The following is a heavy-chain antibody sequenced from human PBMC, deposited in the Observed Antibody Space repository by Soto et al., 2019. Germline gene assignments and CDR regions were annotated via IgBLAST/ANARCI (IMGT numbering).Heavy chain of an antibody. CDR2: IIPIFGTA. CDR3: ARSIVVVTALDY. V-gene: IGHV1-69*06. Sequence: SVKVSCKASGGTFSRYAISWVRQAPGQGLEWMGGIIPIFGTANYAQKFQGRVTITADTSASTAYMELSSLRSEDTAVYYCARSIVVVTALDYWGQGTLVTVSS. J-gene: IGHJ4*02. D-gene: IGHD2-21*02. CDR1: GGTFSRYA.